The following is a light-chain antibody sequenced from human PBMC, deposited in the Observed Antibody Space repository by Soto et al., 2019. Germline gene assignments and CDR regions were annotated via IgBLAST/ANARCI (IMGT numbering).Light chain of an antibody. CDR3: QESYSGPVA. CDR2: GAS. CDR1: QSISKS. Sequence: DFQVTQSPSSLSASVGDRVTITCRVSQSISKSLNWYQQKPGEAPELLIYGASKLQSGVPSRFSGSGSGTDFTLTISSLQPEDSASYYCQESYSGPVAFGQGTKVDIK. V-gene: IGKV1-39*01. J-gene: IGKJ1*01.